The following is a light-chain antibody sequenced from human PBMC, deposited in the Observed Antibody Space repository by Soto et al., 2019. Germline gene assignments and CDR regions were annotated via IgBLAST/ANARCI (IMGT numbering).Light chain of an antibody. J-gene: IGKJ2*01. Sequence: DIQLTQSPSSLSASVGDRVTITCLASQRISTYLNWYQQKPGKAPKLLIYDASSLERGVPSRFSGSGSGTEFTLTISSLQPDDFATYYCQHSDNYSYTFGQGTKVDIK. CDR2: DAS. V-gene: IGKV1-5*01. CDR3: QHSDNYSYT. CDR1: QRISTY.